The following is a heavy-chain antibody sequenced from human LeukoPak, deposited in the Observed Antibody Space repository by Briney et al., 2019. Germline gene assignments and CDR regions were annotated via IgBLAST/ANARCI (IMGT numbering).Heavy chain of an antibody. CDR2: IKQDGSEK. J-gene: IGHJ4*02. D-gene: IGHD5-24*01. CDR3: AKSRRRDGYNLVLDYLDY. V-gene: IGHV3-7*03. Sequence: GGSLRLSCAASGFTFSSYAMSWVRQAPGKGLEWVANIKQDGSEKYYVDSVKGRFTISRDNAKNSLYLQMNSLRAEDTAVYYCAKSRRRDGYNLVLDYLDYWGQGTLVTVSS. CDR1: GFTFSSYA.